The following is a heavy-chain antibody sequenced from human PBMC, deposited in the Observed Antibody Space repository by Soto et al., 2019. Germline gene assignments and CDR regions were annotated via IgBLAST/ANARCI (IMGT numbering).Heavy chain of an antibody. D-gene: IGHD6-13*01. J-gene: IGHJ5*02. Sequence: SETLSLTCTVSGASIDNYYWSWIRQPPGKGLEWIGYIYHSGNTYYNPSLKSRVTISVDKSRNQFSLKLNSVTAADTAVYYCAIIGNIAKWFDPWGQGTLVTVSS. V-gene: IGHV4-59*01. CDR1: GASIDNYY. CDR3: AIIGNIAKWFDP. CDR2: IYHSGNT.